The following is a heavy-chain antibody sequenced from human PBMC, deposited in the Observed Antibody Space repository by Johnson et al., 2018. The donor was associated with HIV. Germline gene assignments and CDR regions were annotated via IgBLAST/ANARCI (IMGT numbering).Heavy chain of an antibody. CDR3: ASCESDSSGRGAFDI. V-gene: IGHV3-NL1*01. Sequence: QVQLVESGGVVVQPGGSLRLPCSASGFTFSSYAMHWVRQAPGNGLEWVSVIYSGGSTYYSDSVKGRFTISRDNSKNKLSLQMNSLRAEDTAVYYCASCESDSSGRGAFDIWGQGTMVTVSS. CDR1: GFTFSSYA. D-gene: IGHD3-22*01. J-gene: IGHJ3*02. CDR2: IYSGGST.